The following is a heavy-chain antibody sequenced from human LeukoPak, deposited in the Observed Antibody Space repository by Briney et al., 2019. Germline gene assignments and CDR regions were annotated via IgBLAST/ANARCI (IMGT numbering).Heavy chain of an antibody. CDR1: GGTFSTYV. V-gene: IGHV1-8*02. CDR3: ARGRGGGASWYYMDV. Sequence: ASVKVSCKASGGTFSTYVISWVRQATGQGLEWMGWMNPNTGNTGYAQKFQGRVTMTRNTSISTAYMELSSLRSEDTAVYYCARGRGGGASWYYMDVWGKGTTVTISS. J-gene: IGHJ6*03. CDR2: MNPNTGNT. D-gene: IGHD3-10*01.